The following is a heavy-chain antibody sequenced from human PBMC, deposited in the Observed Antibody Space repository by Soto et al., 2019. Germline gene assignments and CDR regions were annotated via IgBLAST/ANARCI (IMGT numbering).Heavy chain of an antibody. CDR1: GGSISSGDYY. Sequence: QVQLQESGPGLVKPSQTLSLTCTVSGGSISSGDYYWSWIRQPPGKGLEWIGYIYYSGGTYYNPSLTSRVTLSVDTSTNQFSLKLSSVPAADTAVYYCARLVQLLQGRWFDPWGQGTLVTVSS. J-gene: IGHJ5*02. D-gene: IGHD2-15*01. CDR3: ARLVQLLQGRWFDP. CDR2: IYYSGGT. V-gene: IGHV4-30-4*01.